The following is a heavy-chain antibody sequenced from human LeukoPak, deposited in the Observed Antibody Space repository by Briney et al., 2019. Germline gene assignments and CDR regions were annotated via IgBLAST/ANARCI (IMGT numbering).Heavy chain of an antibody. J-gene: IGHJ4*02. D-gene: IGHD1-26*01. V-gene: IGHV4-59*12. CDR1: GGSISSYY. CDR3: ARTARIDYFDY. CDR2: IYYSGST. Sequence: KASETLSLTCTVSGGSISSYYWSWIRQPPGKGPEWIGYIYYSGSTNYNPSLKSRVTISVDTSKNHFSLKLSSVAAADTAVYYCARTARIDYFDYWGQGTLVTVSS.